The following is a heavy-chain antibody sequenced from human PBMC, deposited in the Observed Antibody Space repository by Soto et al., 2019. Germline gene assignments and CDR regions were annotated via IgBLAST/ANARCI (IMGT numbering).Heavy chain of an antibody. CDR1: GFSLSTSEVG. Sequence: QITFKESGPTLVKPTQTLTLTCTFSGFSLSTSEVGVGWIRQPPGKALAWLAIIYGDDAKHYSPSLKSRRTITKNTYKNQAVPTTTNTDPVDTATFYCAYGRRTYGVDVWGQGTTVTVAS. CDR2: IYGDDAK. CDR3: AYGRRTYGVDV. V-gene: IGHV2-5*02. J-gene: IGHJ6*02.